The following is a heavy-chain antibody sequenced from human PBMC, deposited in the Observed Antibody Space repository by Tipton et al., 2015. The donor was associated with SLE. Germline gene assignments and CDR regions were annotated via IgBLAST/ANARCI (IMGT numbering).Heavy chain of an antibody. Sequence: TLSLTCAVYGGSFSGYYWSWIRQPPGKGLEWIGEINHSGSTNYKPSLKSRLTISVDKSKNQFSLKLRSMTAADTAVYYCARAIWYSGYYGMDVWGHGTTVTVSS. CDR1: GGSFSGYY. D-gene: IGHD6-13*01. CDR2: INHSGST. CDR3: ARAIWYSGYYGMDV. J-gene: IGHJ6*02. V-gene: IGHV4-34*01.